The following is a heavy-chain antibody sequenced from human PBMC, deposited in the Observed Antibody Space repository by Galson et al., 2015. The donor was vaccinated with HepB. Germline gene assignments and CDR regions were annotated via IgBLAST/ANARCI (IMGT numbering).Heavy chain of an antibody. CDR2: ISSSGSTI. CDR1: GFTFSDYY. J-gene: IGHJ4*02. V-gene: IGHV3-11*01. CDR3: AREQRDSSGYYYDAAAWDY. Sequence: SLRLSCAASGFTFSDYYMSWIRQAPGKGLEWVSYISSSGSTIYYADSVKGRFTISRDNAKNSLYLQMNSLRAEDTAVYYCAREQRDSSGYYYDAAAWDYWGQGTLVTVS. D-gene: IGHD3-22*01.